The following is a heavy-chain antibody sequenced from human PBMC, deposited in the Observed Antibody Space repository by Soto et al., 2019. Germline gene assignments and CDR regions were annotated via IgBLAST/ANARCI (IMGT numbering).Heavy chain of an antibody. Sequence: SETLSLTCTVSGGSISSYYWSWIRQPPGKGLEWIGYIYYSGSTNYNPSLKSRVTISVDPSKNQFSLKRSSVTAADTAVYYCARRAYSSSWYAFDIWGQGTMVTVSS. CDR3: ARRAYSSSWYAFDI. D-gene: IGHD6-13*01. V-gene: IGHV4-59*08. J-gene: IGHJ3*02. CDR2: IYYSGST. CDR1: GGSISSYY.